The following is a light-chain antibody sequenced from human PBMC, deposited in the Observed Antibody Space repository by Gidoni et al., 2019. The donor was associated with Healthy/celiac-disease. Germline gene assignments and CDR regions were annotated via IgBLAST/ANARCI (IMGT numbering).Light chain of an antibody. J-gene: IGKJ2*02. CDR1: QSISSY. CDR3: QQSYSTPRGT. V-gene: IGKV1-39*01. CDR2: AAS. Sequence: DIQMTQSPSSLSAAVGVRVTITCRASQSISSYLKLYHQKPGTATKLLIYAASSLQSGVPSRISGSRSGTEFTLTISSLQPEDVATYYCQQSYSTPRGTFXQXTKLEIK.